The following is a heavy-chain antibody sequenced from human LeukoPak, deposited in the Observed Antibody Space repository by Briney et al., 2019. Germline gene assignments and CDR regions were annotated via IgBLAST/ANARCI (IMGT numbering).Heavy chain of an antibody. CDR1: GFTFSSYA. J-gene: IGHJ4*02. CDR3: AKRGVWSSGWYNFDY. CDR2: ISGSGGST. D-gene: IGHD6-19*01. V-gene: IGHV3-23*01. Sequence: GGSLRLSCAASGFTFSSYAMSWVRQAPGKGLEWVSTISGSGGSTYYADSVKGRFTISRDNSKNTLYLQMNSLRAEDTAVYYCAKRGVWSSGWYNFDYWGQGTLVTVSS.